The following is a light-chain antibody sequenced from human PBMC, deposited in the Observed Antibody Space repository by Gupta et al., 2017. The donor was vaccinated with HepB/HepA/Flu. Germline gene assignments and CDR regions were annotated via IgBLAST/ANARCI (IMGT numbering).Light chain of an antibody. V-gene: IGLV3-19*01. J-gene: IGLJ2*01. CDR3: NSRDNSGNLVV. Sequence: SSELTQAPAVSVALGQTVRITCQGDSLRTYFASWYLQKPGQAPVLVIDGKNNRPSGIPDRISASSSGNTASLTITGAQAEDEADDDCNSRDNSGNLVVFGGGTKLTVL. CDR2: GKN. CDR1: SLRTYF.